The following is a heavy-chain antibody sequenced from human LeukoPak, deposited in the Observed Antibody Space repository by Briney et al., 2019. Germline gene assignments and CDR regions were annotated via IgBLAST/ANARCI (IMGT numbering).Heavy chain of an antibody. V-gene: IGHV1-2*02. D-gene: IGHD3-10*01. CDR1: GYTFTGYY. J-gene: IGHJ4*02. Sequence: ASVKVSCKASGYTFTGYYMHWVRQAPGQGLEWMGWINPNSGGTNYAQKFQGRVTMTRDTSISTAYMELSRLRSDDTAVYYCARARGRGVGVHLDYWGQGTLVTVSS. CDR2: INPNSGGT. CDR3: ARARGRGVGVHLDY.